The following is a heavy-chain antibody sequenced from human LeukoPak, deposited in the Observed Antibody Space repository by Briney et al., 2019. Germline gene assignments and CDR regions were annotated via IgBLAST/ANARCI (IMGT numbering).Heavy chain of an antibody. CDR1: GYSISSSSYY. CDR2: IYYSGST. Sequence: SETLSLTCTVSGYSISSSSYYWGWIRQPPGKGLEWIGSIYYSGSTYYNPSLKSRVTISVDTSKNQFSLKLSSVTAADTAVYYCARGGWNKFDYWGQGTLVTVSS. V-gene: IGHV4-39*07. CDR3: ARGGWNKFDY. D-gene: IGHD3-22*01. J-gene: IGHJ4*02.